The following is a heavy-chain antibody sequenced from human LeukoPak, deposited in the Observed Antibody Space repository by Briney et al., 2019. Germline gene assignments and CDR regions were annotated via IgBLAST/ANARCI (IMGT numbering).Heavy chain of an antibody. D-gene: IGHD3-9*01. J-gene: IGHJ4*02. Sequence: GASVKVSCKASGYTFTSYGISWVRQAPGQGLEWMGWISAYNGNTNYAQKLQGRVTMTTDTSTSTAYMELRSLRSDDTAVYYCARFTRYFDRFPQFAFNFDYWGQGTLVTVSS. CDR1: GYTFTSYG. CDR3: ARFTRYFDRFPQFAFNFDY. CDR2: ISAYNGNT. V-gene: IGHV1-18*01.